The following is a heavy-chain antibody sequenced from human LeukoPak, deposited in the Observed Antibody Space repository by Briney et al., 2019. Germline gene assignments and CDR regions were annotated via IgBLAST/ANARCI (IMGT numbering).Heavy chain of an antibody. CDR2: IYCSGST. CDR1: GGSVSSGSYY. Sequence: LETLSLSCAVSGGSVSSGSYYCSCIRQPPGKGLGWIGYIYCSGSTNYTPSLKSRGTISVDTSKNQFSLKLSSVTAADPAVYYCARELSSSTNWFYPWGQGTLVTVSS. V-gene: IGHV4-61*01. J-gene: IGHJ5*02. CDR3: ARELSSSTNWFYP. D-gene: IGHD6-6*01.